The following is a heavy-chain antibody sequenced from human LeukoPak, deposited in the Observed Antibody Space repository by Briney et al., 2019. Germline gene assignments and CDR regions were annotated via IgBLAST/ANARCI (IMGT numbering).Heavy chain of an antibody. CDR3: VRELDGYRGPSDY. CDR2: INSDGSTT. Sequence: GGSLRLSCAASGFTFSIYWMHWVRQAPGKGLVWVSRINSDGSTTDYADSVKGRFTISRDNAKNTLYLQMNSLRAEDMAVYFCVRELDGYRGPSDYWGQGTLVTVSS. J-gene: IGHJ4*02. CDR1: GFTFSIYW. D-gene: IGHD5-24*01. V-gene: IGHV3-74*01.